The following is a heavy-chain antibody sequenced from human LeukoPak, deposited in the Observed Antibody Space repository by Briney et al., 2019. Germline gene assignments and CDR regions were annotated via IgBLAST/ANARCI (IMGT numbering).Heavy chain of an antibody. CDR1: GFTFSSYW. J-gene: IGHJ4*02. V-gene: IGHV3-74*03. Sequence: GALRLSCAASGFTFSSYWMHWVRQAPGKGLVWVSHINGDGGSTTYADSVKGRFTISRDNAKNTLYLQMNSLRAEDTAVLYCTRSLNYGFDYWGQGTLVTVSS. D-gene: IGHD5-24*01. CDR2: INGDGGST. CDR3: TRSLNYGFDY.